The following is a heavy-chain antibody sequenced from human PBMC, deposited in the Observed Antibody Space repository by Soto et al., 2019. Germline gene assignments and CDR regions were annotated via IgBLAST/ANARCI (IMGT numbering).Heavy chain of an antibody. D-gene: IGHD3-10*01. CDR3: ARQNYYGSALQYFQH. CDR2: IHYSGST. V-gene: IGHV4-39*01. CDR1: GGSISSSAYF. Sequence: QLQLQESGPGLVKPSETLSLTYTVSGGSISSSAYFWAWIRQPPGKGLEWIGSIHYSGSTYYNPSLKRRVTISVDTSKNQFSLKLSSVTAADTAVYYCARQNYYGSALQYFQHWGQGTLVTVSS. J-gene: IGHJ1*01.